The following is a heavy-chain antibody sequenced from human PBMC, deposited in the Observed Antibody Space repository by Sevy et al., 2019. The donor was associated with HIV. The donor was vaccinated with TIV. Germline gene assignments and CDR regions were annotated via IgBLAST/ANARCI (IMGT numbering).Heavy chain of an antibody. D-gene: IGHD2-2*03. CDR3: ARLDIVVVAAAMGGWFDP. CDR1: GGSISSSSYY. J-gene: IGHJ5*02. Sequence: SETLSLTCTVSGGSISSSSYYWGWIRQPPGKGLEWIGSIYYSGSTYYNPSLKSRVTISVDTSKNQFSLKLSSVTAADTAVYYCARLDIVVVAAAMGGWFDPWGQGTLVTVSS. V-gene: IGHV4-39*01. CDR2: IYYSGST.